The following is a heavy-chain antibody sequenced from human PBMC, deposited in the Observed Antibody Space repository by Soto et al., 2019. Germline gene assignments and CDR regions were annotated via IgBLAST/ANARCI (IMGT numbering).Heavy chain of an antibody. Sequence: QVQLVKYGAEVKKPGSSGQVACKASGGTVSSYAISGVRQAPGQGLEWMGGIIPIFGTANHAQKVQGRVTITADDSTSTADMELSSLRSEDTAVYYDASGYHYYYYNGMDRSGQGTTVTVSS. CDR2: IIPIFGTA. D-gene: IGHD5-18*01. V-gene: IGHV1-69*01. CDR1: GGTVSSYA. CDR3: ASGYHYYYYNGMDR. J-gene: IGHJ6*02.